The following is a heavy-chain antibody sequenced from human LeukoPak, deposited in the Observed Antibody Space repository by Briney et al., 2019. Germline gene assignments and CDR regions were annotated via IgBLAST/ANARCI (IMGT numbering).Heavy chain of an antibody. CDR2: IIPILGIA. V-gene: IGHV1-69*04. J-gene: IGHJ6*03. CDR3: AREASGGLVRHYYYYYMDV. Sequence: ASVKVSCKASGGTFSSYAISWVRQAPGQGLEWMGRIIPILGIANYAQKFQGRVTITADKSTSTAYMELSSLRSEDTAVYYCAREASGGLVRHYYYYYMDVWGKGTTVTVSS. CDR1: GGTFSSYA. D-gene: IGHD3-10*01.